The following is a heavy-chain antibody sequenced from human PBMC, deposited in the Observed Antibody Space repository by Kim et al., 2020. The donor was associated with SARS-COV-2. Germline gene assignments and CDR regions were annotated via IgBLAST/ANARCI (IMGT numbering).Heavy chain of an antibody. CDR2: IKSKTDGGTT. D-gene: IGHD2-21*01. CDR3: TTDICGGDCYPHRFDY. V-gene: IGHV3-15*01. Sequence: GGSLRRSCAASGFTFSNAWMSWVRQAPGKGLEWVGRIKSKTDGGTTDYAAPVKGRFTISRDDSKNTLYLQMNSLKTEDTAVYYCTTDICGGDCYPHRFDYWGQGTLVTVSS. J-gene: IGHJ4*02. CDR1: GFTFSNAW.